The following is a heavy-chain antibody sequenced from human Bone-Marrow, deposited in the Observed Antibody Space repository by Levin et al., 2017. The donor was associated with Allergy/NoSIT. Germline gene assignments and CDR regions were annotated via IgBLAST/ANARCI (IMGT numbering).Heavy chain of an antibody. CDR1: GYLFTAYY. CDR2: IDPKGGAT. Sequence: PAASVKVSCKASGYLFTAYYMHWVRQAPGQGLEWMGWIDPKGGATTYAQNFQGRVTMTTDTSITTAYMELSSLKVDDTAVYFCARGPGELTWGQGTLVTVSS. J-gene: IGHJ5*02. V-gene: IGHV1-2*02. CDR3: ARGPGELT. D-gene: IGHD3-10*01.